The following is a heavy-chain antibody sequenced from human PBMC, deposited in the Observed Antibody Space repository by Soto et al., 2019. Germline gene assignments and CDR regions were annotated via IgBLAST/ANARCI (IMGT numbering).Heavy chain of an antibody. D-gene: IGHD4-17*01. CDR3: ARDEYGGAYDY. Sequence: EVQLVESGGGLVQPGGSLRLSCAASGFTLSNYKMNWVRQAPGKGLEWVSYISSSGNTIHYADSVKGRFTISRDNAKKSLYQQMHSLRGEDTAVYDCARDEYGGAYDYWGQGTLVTVS. J-gene: IGHJ4*02. CDR2: ISSSGNTI. CDR1: GFTLSNYK. V-gene: IGHV3-48*03.